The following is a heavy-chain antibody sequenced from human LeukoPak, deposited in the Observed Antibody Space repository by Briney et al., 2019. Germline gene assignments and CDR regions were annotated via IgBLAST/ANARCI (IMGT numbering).Heavy chain of an antibody. Sequence: PGGSLRLSCAASGFTFSSYAMYWVRQAPGKGLEWVAVISYDGSDKFYADSVKGRFTISRDNSKNTLYLQMNSLRAEDTAVYYCAKVRFGVTARYYFDYWGQGTLVTVSS. CDR1: GFTFSSYA. V-gene: IGHV3-30*04. CDR3: AKVRFGVTARYYFDY. J-gene: IGHJ4*02. D-gene: IGHD3-10*01. CDR2: ISYDGSDK.